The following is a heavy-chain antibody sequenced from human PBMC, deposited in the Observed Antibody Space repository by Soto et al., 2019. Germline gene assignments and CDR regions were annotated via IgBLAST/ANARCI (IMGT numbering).Heavy chain of an antibody. CDR3: AQVTEYSNYN. CDR2: ISGSGDST. CDR1: GFTFSGYA. D-gene: IGHD6-13*01. J-gene: IGHJ4*02. Sequence: PGGSLRLSCEASGFTFSGYAMSWVRQAPGKGLEGVSGISGSGDSTYYADSVKGRFTISRDNSKNTLYLQMNSLRAEDTALYYCAQVTEYSNYNWGQGALVTVSS. V-gene: IGHV3-23*01.